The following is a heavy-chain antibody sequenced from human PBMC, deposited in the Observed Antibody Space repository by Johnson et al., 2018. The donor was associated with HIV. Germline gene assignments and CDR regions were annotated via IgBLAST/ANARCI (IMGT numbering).Heavy chain of an antibody. Sequence: QMLLVESGGGVVQPGRSLRLSCTASGFTFRSYAMHWVRQAPGKGLEWVALITYDGNNKYYADSVKGRFTISRDNSKNTLYLQMNSLRADDTAVYYCEKCMIVVVITDAFDIWGQGTMVTVSS. V-gene: IGHV3-30*18. J-gene: IGHJ3*02. CDR2: ITYDGNNK. D-gene: IGHD3-22*01. CDR3: EKCMIVVVITDAFDI. CDR1: GFTFRSYA.